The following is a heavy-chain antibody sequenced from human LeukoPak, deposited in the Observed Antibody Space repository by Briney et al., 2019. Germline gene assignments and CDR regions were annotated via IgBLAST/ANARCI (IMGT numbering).Heavy chain of an antibody. CDR1: GGSISSHY. CDR2: IYYTGTT. D-gene: IGHD2-21*02. V-gene: IGHV4-59*11. J-gene: IGHJ3*02. Sequence: SETLSPTCTVSGGSISSHYWSWIRQSPERGLEWIGFIYYTGTTRYNPSLRGRVTMSVDLSRNHFSLKLTSMTAADTALYYCARLLNNDNAGDPDTFDMWGQGTMVTVSS. CDR3: ARLLNNDNAGDPDTFDM.